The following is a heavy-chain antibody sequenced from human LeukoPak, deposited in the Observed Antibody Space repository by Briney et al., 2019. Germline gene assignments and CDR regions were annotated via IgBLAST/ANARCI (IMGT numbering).Heavy chain of an antibody. J-gene: IGHJ5*02. Sequence: ASVKVSCKASGYTFTGYYMHWVRQAPGQGLEWMGWINPNSGGTNYAQKFQGRVTMTRDTSISTAYMELSRLRSDDTAVYYCARDPSVEAVNWFDPWGQGTLVTVSS. V-gene: IGHV1-2*02. CDR2: INPNSGGT. D-gene: IGHD2-15*01. CDR1: GYTFTGYY. CDR3: ARDPSVEAVNWFDP.